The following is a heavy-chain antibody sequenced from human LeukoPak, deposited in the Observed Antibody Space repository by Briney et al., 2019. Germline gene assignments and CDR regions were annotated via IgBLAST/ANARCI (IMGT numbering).Heavy chain of an antibody. V-gene: IGHV1-2*02. Sequence: ASVQLSCTASGFTCSDYFIHWGRQAPGHGLEWMGWIIPKSGATIFSQRFRHRIVVTSDTSTVYMDPSRLTSDDTAVYYCARDTRSGGVSYGQDSWGQGTLVSVPS. CDR1: GFTCSDYF. CDR3: ARDTRSGGVSYGQDS. CDR2: IIPKSGAT. J-gene: IGHJ4*02. D-gene: IGHD3-16*01.